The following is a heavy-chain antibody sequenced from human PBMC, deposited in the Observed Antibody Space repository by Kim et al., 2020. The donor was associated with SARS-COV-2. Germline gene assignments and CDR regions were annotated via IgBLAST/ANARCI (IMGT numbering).Heavy chain of an antibody. CDR2: ISNDGSNK. CDR1: GFRFSTYG. V-gene: IGHV3-30*18. Sequence: GGSLRLSCAASGFRFSTYGMHWVRQAPGKGLEWVALISNDGSNKYYADSVKGRFTISRDNSGKTLYLQMNSLRADDTAVYYCAKERTYWYHFDFWGQGTLVTVSS. J-gene: IGHJ4*02. CDR3: AKERTYWYHFDF. D-gene: IGHD6-13*01.